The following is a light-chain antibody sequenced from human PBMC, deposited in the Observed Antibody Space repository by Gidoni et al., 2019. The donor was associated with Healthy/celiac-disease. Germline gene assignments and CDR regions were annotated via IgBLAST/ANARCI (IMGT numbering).Light chain of an antibody. CDR3: QQYNNWPLT. CDR1: QSVSSN. J-gene: IGKJ5*01. CDR2: GAS. Sequence: EIVMTQSPATLSVSPGERATLSCRASQSVSSNLAWYQQKPGQAPRHLIYGASTRATGIPARFSGSGSGTEFTLTISSLQSEDFAVYYCQQYNNWPLTFGQGTRLEIK. V-gene: IGKV3-15*01.